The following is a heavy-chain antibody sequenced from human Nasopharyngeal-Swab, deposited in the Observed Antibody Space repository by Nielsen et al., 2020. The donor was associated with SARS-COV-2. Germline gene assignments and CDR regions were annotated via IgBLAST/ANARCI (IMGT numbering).Heavy chain of an antibody. J-gene: IGHJ6*02. CDR3: ARGASSGWIYYYYGMDV. V-gene: IGHV1-18*01. D-gene: IGHD6-19*01. CDR2: ISAYNGNT. Sequence: WVRQAPGQGLEWMGWISAYNGNTNYAQKLQDRVTMTTDTSTSTAYMELRSLRSDDTAVYYCARGASSGWIYYYYGMDVWGQGTTVTVSS.